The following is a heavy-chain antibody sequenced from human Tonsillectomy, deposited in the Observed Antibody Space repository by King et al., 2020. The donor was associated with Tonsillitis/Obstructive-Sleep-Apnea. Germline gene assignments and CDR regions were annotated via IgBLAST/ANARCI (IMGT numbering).Heavy chain of an antibody. CDR2: IRSKAYGGTT. V-gene: IGHV3-49*04. D-gene: IGHD1-26*01. CDR1: GFTFGDYA. CDR3: TRIVGATTSSWFDP. J-gene: IGHJ5*02. Sequence: VQLVESGGGLVQPGRSLRLSCTASGFTFGDYAMSWVRQAPGKGLEWVSFIRSKAYGGTTEYAASVKGRFTISRDDSKSIAYLQMNSLKTEDTAVYYCTRIVGATTSSWFDPWGQGTLVPVSS.